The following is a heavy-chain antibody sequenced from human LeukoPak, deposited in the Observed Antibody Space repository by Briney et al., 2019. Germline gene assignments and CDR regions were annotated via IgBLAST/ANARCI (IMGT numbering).Heavy chain of an antibody. J-gene: IGHJ5*02. CDR1: GFTFSSYS. CDR2: VSSSSYI. CDR3: ARGYDFWSGDLNWFDP. V-gene: IGHV3-21*01. Sequence: GGSLRLSCAASGFTFSSYSMNWVRQAPGKGLEWVSSVSSSSYIYYADSVKGRFTISRDNAKNSLYLQMNSLRAEDTAVYYCARGYDFWSGDLNWFDPWGQGTLVTVSS. D-gene: IGHD3-3*01.